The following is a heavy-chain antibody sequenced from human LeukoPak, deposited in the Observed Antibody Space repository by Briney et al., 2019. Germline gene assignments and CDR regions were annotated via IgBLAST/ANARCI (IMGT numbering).Heavy chain of an antibody. V-gene: IGHV1-18*01. D-gene: IGHD3-22*01. CDR3: AREYYYDASTYYPLDH. CDR1: GYTFTSYG. J-gene: IGHJ4*02. CDR2: ISAYNGNT. Sequence: ASVKVSCKASGYTFTSYGISWVRQAPGQGLEWMGWISAYNGNTNYAQKLQGRVTMTTDTSTSTAYMELRSLRSDDTAVYYCAREYYYDASTYYPLDHWGQGTLVTVSS.